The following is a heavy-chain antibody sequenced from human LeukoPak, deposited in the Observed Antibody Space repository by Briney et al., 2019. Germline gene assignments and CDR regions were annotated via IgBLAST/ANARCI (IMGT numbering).Heavy chain of an antibody. J-gene: IGHJ4*02. D-gene: IGHD4/OR15-4a*01. CDR3: AREGVRIDYACDY. CDR2: IIPILGIA. Sequence: GSSVKVSCKASGGTFSSYAISWVRQAPGQGLEWMGRIIPILGIANYAQKFQGRVTITADKSTSTAYMELSSLRSEDTAVYYCAREGVRIDYACDYWGQGTLVTVSS. CDR1: GGTFSSYA. V-gene: IGHV1-69*04.